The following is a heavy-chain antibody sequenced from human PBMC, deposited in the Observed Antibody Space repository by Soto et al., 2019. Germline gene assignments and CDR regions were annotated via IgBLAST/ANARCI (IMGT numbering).Heavy chain of an antibody. CDR2: ICCSGST. Sequence: SETLSLTCTVSGGSISSGDYYWSWIRQLPGKGLEWVGYICCSGSTYYNPSLKSRLTISLVTSMNHFSLKLSSMTAADTAVYYCARGPYGSPDSWGQGTQVTV. V-gene: IGHV4-31*03. CDR1: GGSISSGDYY. D-gene: IGHD3-10*01. J-gene: IGHJ4*02. CDR3: ARGPYGSPDS.